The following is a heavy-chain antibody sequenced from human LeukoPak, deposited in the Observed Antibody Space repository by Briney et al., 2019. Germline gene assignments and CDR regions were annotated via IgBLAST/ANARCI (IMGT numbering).Heavy chain of an antibody. CDR3: AKDFDSSGWYPRD. CDR2: ISGSGGST. V-gene: IGHV3-23*01. Sequence: GGSLRLSCAASGFTFSSYGMSWVRQAPGKGLEWVSAISGSGGSTYYADSVKGRFTISRDNSKNTLYLQMNSLRAEDTAVYYCAKDFDSSGWYPRDWGQGTLVTVSS. CDR1: GFTFSSYG. D-gene: IGHD6-19*01. J-gene: IGHJ4*02.